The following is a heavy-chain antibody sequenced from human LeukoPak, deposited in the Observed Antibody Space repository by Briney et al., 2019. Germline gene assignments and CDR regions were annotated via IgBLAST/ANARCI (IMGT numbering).Heavy chain of an antibody. Sequence: ASVKVSCKASGYTFTSYYMHWVRQAPGQGLEWMGIINPSGGSTSYAQKFQGRVTITADESTSTAYMELSSLRSEDTAVYYCARSDPAVAGLYGMDVWGQGTTVTVSS. D-gene: IGHD6-19*01. V-gene: IGHV1-46*01. CDR2: INPSGGST. CDR3: ARSDPAVAGLYGMDV. J-gene: IGHJ6*02. CDR1: GYTFTSYY.